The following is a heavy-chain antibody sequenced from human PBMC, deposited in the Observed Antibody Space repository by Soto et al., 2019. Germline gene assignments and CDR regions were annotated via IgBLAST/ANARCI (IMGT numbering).Heavy chain of an antibody. CDR3: ARSQYYYYYYYMDV. V-gene: IGHV4-4*02. Sequence: SETLSLTCAVSSGSISSSNWWSWVRQPPGKGLEWIGEIYHSGSTNYNPSLKSRVTISVDKSKNQFSLKLSSVTAADTAVYYCARSQYYYYYYYMDVWGKGTTVIASS. J-gene: IGHJ6*03. D-gene: IGHD6-19*01. CDR2: IYHSGST. CDR1: SGSISSSNW.